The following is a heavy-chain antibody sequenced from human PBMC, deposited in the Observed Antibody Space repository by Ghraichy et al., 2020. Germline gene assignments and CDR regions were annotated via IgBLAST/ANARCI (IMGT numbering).Heavy chain of an antibody. Sequence: SETLSLTCAVYGGSFSGYYWSWIRQPPGKGLEWIGEINHSGSTNYNPSLKSRVTISVDTSKNQFSLKLSSVTAADTAVYYCASRRPTRSGSRNWFDPWGQGTLVTVSS. CDR1: GGSFSGYY. CDR2: INHSGST. CDR3: ASRRPTRSGSRNWFDP. D-gene: IGHD3-10*01. J-gene: IGHJ5*02. V-gene: IGHV4-34*01.